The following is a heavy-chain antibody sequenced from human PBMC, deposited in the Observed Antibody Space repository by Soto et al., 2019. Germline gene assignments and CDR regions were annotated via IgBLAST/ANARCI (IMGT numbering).Heavy chain of an antibody. CDR2: TYYRSKWSN. CDR3: ASCRWSSFDI. J-gene: IGHJ3*02. D-gene: IGHD3-3*01. V-gene: IGHV6-1*01. CDR1: VDSVSRISNA. Sequence: QVQLQQSGPGLVKPSQTLSLTCAISVDSVSRISNAWNWIRQSPSRGLEWLGRTYYRSKWSNNYAGSVKSRMTLNPDTSKNQFSLQLNYVTPEDSAVYYDASCRWSSFDIWGQGTMVTVSS.